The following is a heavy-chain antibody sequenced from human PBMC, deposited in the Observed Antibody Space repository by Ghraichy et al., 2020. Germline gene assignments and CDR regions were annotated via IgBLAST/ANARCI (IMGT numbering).Heavy chain of an antibody. V-gene: IGHV3-30*18. CDR1: GFTFSSYA. CDR3: AKVEHRGSAYLMYGMDV. D-gene: IGHD2-15*01. Sequence: GGSLRLSCSASGFTFSSYAMHWVRQAPGKGLEWVAVMSFDGSNKYYADSVKGRFTISRDNSRSTLYLQLNTLSAEDTAVYYCAKVEHRGSAYLMYGMDVWGQGTTVTVSS. CDR2: MSFDGSNK. J-gene: IGHJ6*02.